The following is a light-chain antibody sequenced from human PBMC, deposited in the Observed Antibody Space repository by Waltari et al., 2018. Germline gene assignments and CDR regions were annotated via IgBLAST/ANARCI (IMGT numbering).Light chain of an antibody. V-gene: IGKV1-39*01. CDR3: QQSYSTLRT. Sequence: DIQMTQSPSSLSASVGDRVSITSRTSKSISIYLNWYQQKPGKAPKLLIYAASSLQSGVPSRFSGGGSGTDFTLTISSLQPEDFATYYCQQSYSTLRTFGQGTRVEIK. CDR1: KSISIY. J-gene: IGKJ1*01. CDR2: AAS.